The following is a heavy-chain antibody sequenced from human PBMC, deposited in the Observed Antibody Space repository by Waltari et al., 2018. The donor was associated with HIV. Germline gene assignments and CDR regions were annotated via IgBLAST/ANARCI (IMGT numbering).Heavy chain of an antibody. D-gene: IGHD3-22*01. V-gene: IGHV4-59*01. Sequence: QVQLQESGPGLVKPSETLSLTCTVSGGSISSYYWSWIRQPPGKGLEWIGYIYYTRSTNYNPSLKSRVTISVDTSKNQFSLKLSAVTAADTAVYYCASTSSGYSYYFDYWGQGTLVTVSS. CDR2: IYYTRST. J-gene: IGHJ4*02. CDR1: GGSISSYY. CDR3: ASTSSGYSYYFDY.